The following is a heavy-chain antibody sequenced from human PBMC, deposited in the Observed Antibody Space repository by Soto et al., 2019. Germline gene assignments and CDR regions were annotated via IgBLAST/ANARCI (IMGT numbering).Heavy chain of an antibody. V-gene: IGHV3-23*01. CDR1: GFTFSSYA. Sequence: EVQLLESGGGLVQPGGSLRLSCAASGFTFSSYAMSWVRQAPGKGLEWVSAISGSGGSTYYADSVKGRFTISRDNSKNTLYRQMNSLRAEDTAVYYCAKVALRYCSGGSCYGGRFDPWGQGTLVTVSS. CDR3: AKVALRYCSGGSCYGGRFDP. CDR2: ISGSGGST. D-gene: IGHD2-15*01. J-gene: IGHJ5*02.